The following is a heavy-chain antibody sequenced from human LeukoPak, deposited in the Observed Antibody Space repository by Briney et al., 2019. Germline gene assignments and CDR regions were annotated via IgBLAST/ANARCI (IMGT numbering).Heavy chain of an antibody. Sequence: SENLSLTCAVPAGSISSGGYAWRWIRQPPGKGLEWIAYIYHSECTYYNPSLKTRVTISVDSSKHQFSLKLSSVTAADTAVYYCAREYCSSTSCYIDYWGQGTLVTVSS. D-gene: IGHD2-2*02. V-gene: IGHV4-30-2*01. CDR3: AREYCSSTSCYIDY. CDR1: AGSISSGGYA. CDR2: IYHSECT. J-gene: IGHJ4*02.